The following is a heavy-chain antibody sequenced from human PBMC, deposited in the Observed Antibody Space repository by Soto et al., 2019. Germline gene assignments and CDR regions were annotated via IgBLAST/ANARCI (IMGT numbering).Heavy chain of an antibody. CDR2: IRSNGGST. D-gene: IGHD6-25*01. Sequence: EVQLVESGGGLVQPGGSLRLSCAASGFTFSNYAMHWVRQAPGKGLEFVSVIRSNGGSTNYAHSVKGRFTISRDNSKNTLYLQMGSLRPEDTGVYYCARDQRAYDIWGQGTMVTVSS. J-gene: IGHJ3*02. CDR1: GFTFSNYA. V-gene: IGHV3-64*01. CDR3: ARDQRAYDI.